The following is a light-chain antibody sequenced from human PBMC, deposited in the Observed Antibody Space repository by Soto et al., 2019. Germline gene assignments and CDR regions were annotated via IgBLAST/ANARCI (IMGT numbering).Light chain of an antibody. J-gene: IGLJ2*01. CDR2: EVS. Sequence: QSVLTQPASVSGSPGQSITISCTGTSRDVGGYNYVSWYQQHPGKAPKLMIYEVSNRPSGVSNRFSGSKSGNTASLTISGLQAEDEADYYCSSYTSRSTVVFGGGTKVTVL. CDR1: SRDVGGYNY. CDR3: SSYTSRSTVV. V-gene: IGLV2-14*01.